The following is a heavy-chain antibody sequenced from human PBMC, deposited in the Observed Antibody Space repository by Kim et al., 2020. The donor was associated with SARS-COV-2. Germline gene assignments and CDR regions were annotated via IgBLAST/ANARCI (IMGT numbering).Heavy chain of an antibody. CDR1: GFTFRSDW. D-gene: IGHD3-16*01. CDR2: INGDGRTT. Sequence: GGSLRLSCAASGFTFRSDWMHWVRQPPGKGLVWVSRINGDGRTTTSTDSERGRFTISRDNTKNTVYLQMNSLRGEDTAMYYGVRALGGLDDWGQGTLVTVSS. J-gene: IGHJ4*02. V-gene: IGHV3-74*03. CDR3: VRALGGLDD.